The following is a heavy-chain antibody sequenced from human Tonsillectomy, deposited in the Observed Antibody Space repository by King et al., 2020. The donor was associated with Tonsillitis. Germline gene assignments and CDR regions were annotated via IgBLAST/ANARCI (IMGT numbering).Heavy chain of an antibody. CDR3: ARDLVVGATEGGYSYYGMDV. Sequence: VQLVESGGGLVKPGGSLRLSCAASGFTFSSYSMNWVRQAPGKGLEWVSSISSSSSYIYYADSVKGRFTISRDNAKNSLYLQMNSLRAEDTAVYYCARDLVVGATEGGYSYYGMDVWGQGTTVTVSS. CDR1: GFTFSSYS. D-gene: IGHD1-26*01. V-gene: IGHV3-21*01. J-gene: IGHJ6*02. CDR2: ISSSSSYI.